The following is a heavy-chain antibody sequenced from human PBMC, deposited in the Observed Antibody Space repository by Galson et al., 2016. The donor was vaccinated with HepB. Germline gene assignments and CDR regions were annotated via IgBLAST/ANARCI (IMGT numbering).Heavy chain of an antibody. J-gene: IGHJ5*02. CDR2: ISGSGGST. CDR1: GFTFSSYA. V-gene: IGHV3-23*01. D-gene: IGHD6-13*01. Sequence: SLRLSCATSGFTFSSYAMSWVRQAPGKGLEWVSIISGSGGSTYYGDAVKGRFTISRDNSKDTLYLQMNSLRAEDTAVYYCAKDGSHSSNWYLGWFDPWGQGTLLTVSS. CDR3: AKDGSHSSNWYLGWFDP.